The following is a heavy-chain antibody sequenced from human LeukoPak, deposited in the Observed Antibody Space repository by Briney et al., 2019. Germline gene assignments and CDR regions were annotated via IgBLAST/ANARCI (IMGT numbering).Heavy chain of an antibody. CDR2: IYHSGST. V-gene: IGHV4-30-2*01. CDR1: GGSISSGGYS. J-gene: IGHJ5*02. D-gene: IGHD4-17*01. Sequence: SQTLSLTCAVSGGSISSGGYSWSWIRQPPGKGLEWIGYIYHSGSTYYNPSLKSRVTISVDRSKNQFSLKLSSVTAADTAVYYCARDGNDYGDKEGNWFDPWGQGTLVTVSS. CDR3: ARDGNDYGDKEGNWFDP.